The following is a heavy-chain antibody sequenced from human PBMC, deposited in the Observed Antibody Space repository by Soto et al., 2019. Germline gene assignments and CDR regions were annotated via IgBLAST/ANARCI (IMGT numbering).Heavy chain of an antibody. CDR3: ARDKITGLFDY. V-gene: IGHV4-34*01. J-gene: IGHJ4*02. CDR2: INHSGST. CDR1: GGSFSGYY. Sequence: SETLSLTCAVYGGSFSGYYWTWIRQPPGKGLEWIGEINHSGSTNYNPSLKSRVTISVDTSKNQFSLKLTSVTAADTAVYYCARDKITGLFDYWGQGTLVTVSS. D-gene: IGHD2-8*02.